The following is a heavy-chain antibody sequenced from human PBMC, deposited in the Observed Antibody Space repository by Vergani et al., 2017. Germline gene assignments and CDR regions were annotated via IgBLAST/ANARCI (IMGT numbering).Heavy chain of an antibody. V-gene: IGHV4-59*01. CDR3: VRAGIAAAGTSDYYYYMDV. J-gene: IGHJ6*03. D-gene: IGHD6-13*01. CDR2: IYYSGST. CDR1: GGSISSYY. Sequence: QVQLQESGPGLVKPSETLSLTCTVSGGSISSYYWSWIRQPPGKGLEWIGYIYYSGSTNYNPSLKSRVTISVDTSKNQFSLKLSSVTAADTAVYYCVRAGIAAAGTSDYYYYMDVWGKGTTVTVSS.